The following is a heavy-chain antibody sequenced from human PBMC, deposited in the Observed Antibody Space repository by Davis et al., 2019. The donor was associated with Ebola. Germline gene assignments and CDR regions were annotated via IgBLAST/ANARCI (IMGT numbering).Heavy chain of an antibody. Sequence: HTGGSLRLSCAVSGFTFSRYWMHWVRQAPGKGLVWVSCINGDGRTTRYADSVKGRVTISRDNAKNTLFLQMNSLRAEDTAVYYCASIGDEQAVPFDYWGQGSLVTVSS. CDR2: INGDGRTT. CDR3: ASIGDEQAVPFDY. CDR1: GFTFSRYW. V-gene: IGHV3-74*01. J-gene: IGHJ4*02. D-gene: IGHD6-6*01.